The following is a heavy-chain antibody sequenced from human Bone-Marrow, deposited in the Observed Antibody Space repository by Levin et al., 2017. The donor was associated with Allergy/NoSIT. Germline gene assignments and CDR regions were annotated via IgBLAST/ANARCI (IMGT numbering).Heavy chain of an antibody. V-gene: IGHV1-2*02. CDR1: GYTFTGYY. CDR3: ARGNFGMDV. CDR2: LNPKTGVT. J-gene: IGHJ6*02. Sequence: GESLKISCKASGYTFTGYYMNWVRQAPGQGLEWMGWLNPKTGVTNYAQKFQGRLTLTRDTSITTAYMELNRLRSDDTAVYYWARGNFGMDVWGQGTTVTVSS. D-gene: IGHD2/OR15-2a*01.